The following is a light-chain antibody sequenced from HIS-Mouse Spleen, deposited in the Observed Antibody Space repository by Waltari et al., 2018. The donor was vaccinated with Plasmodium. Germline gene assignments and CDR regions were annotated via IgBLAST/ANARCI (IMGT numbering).Light chain of an antibody. CDR3: YSTDSSGNHRV. J-gene: IGLJ3*02. CDR2: EDS. Sequence: SYELTQPPSVSVSPGQTARITCSGDALPKKYAYWYQQKSCQAPGVVIQEDSKRPSGIPERFSGSSSGTMATLTISGAQVEDEADYYCYSTDSSGNHRVFGGGTKLTVL. V-gene: IGLV3-10*01. CDR1: ALPKKY.